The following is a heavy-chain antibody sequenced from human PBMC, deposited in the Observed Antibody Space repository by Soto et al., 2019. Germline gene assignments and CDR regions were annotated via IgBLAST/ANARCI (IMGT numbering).Heavy chain of an antibody. CDR3: ATGSYYDSSGLSFDP. J-gene: IGHJ5*02. Sequence: ASVKVSCKASGYTFTSYGISWVRQAPGQGLEWMGWISAYNGNTNYAQKFQGRVTMTTDTSTGTAYMELRSLRSDDTAVYYCATGSYYDSSGLSFDPWGQGTLVTVSS. D-gene: IGHD3-22*01. V-gene: IGHV1-18*04. CDR1: GYTFTSYG. CDR2: ISAYNGNT.